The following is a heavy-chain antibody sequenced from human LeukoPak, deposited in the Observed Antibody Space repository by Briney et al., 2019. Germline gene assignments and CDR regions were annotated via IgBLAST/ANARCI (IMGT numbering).Heavy chain of an antibody. CDR2: IYYTGAT. J-gene: IGHJ4*02. V-gene: IGHV4-59*01. D-gene: IGHD2-21*01. Sequence: SETLSLTCTVSGDSISGDYWSWIRQPPGKGLEWVAYIYYTGATNYNPSLKSRATIAVDTSKSQFSLRLTSVTAADTAVYYCARLQGDSTAVFDYWGRGTLVSVSS. CDR1: GDSISGDY. CDR3: ARLQGDSTAVFDY.